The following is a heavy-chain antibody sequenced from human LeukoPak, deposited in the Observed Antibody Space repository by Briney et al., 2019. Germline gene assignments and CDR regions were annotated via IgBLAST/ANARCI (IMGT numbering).Heavy chain of an antibody. CDR3: ARVQYRLLFGWFDP. Sequence: ASVKVSCKASGYTFTGYYMHWVRQAPGQGLEWMGWINPNSGGTNYAQKFQGRVTMTRDTSISTAYMELSRLRSDDTAVYYCARVQYRLLFGWFDPWGQGTLVTVSS. CDR1: GYTFTGYY. J-gene: IGHJ5*02. V-gene: IGHV1-2*02. CDR2: INPNSGGT. D-gene: IGHD2-2*01.